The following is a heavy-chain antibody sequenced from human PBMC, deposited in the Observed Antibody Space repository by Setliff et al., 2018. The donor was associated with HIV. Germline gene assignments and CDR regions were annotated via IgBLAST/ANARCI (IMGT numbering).Heavy chain of an antibody. CDR2: VYYTGSA. J-gene: IGHJ4*02. CDR3: ARDRCGGSCPFDY. CDR1: GDSLSRSPYY. V-gene: IGHV4-39*07. D-gene: IGHD2-15*01. Sequence: PSETLSLTCSVSGDSLSRSPYYWGWIRQAPGKGLEWIGNVYYTGSAFYNPSLKSRVTISVDTSKNQLSLRLTSVTAADTAMYYCARDRCGGSCPFDYWGQGMLVTVSS.